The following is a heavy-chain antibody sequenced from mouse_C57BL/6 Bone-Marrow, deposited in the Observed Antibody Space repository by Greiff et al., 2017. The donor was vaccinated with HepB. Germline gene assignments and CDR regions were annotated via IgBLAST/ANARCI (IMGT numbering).Heavy chain of an antibody. J-gene: IGHJ2*01. V-gene: IGHV1-81*01. Sequence: VQLQQSGAELARPGASVKLSCKASGYTFTSYGISWVKQRTGQGLEWIGEIYPRSGNTYYNEKFKGKDTLTADKSSSTAYMELRSLTSEDSAVYFCARPYYYGSRNHYWGQGTTLTVSS. CDR2: IYPRSGNT. D-gene: IGHD1-1*01. CDR1: GYTFTSYG. CDR3: ARPYYYGSRNHY.